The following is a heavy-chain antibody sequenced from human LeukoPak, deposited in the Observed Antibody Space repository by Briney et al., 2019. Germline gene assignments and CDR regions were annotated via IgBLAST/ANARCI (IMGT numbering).Heavy chain of an antibody. D-gene: IGHD3-22*01. Sequence: GGSLRLSCAASGFTFSDYYMSWIRQAPGKGLEWVSYISSSDSTIYYADSVKGRFTISRDNAKNSLYLQMNSLRAEDTAVYYCARGVYYDSSGRSQDAFDILGQGTMVTVSS. CDR3: ARGVYYDSSGRSQDAFDI. CDR2: ISSSDSTI. V-gene: IGHV3-11*01. J-gene: IGHJ3*02. CDR1: GFTFSDYY.